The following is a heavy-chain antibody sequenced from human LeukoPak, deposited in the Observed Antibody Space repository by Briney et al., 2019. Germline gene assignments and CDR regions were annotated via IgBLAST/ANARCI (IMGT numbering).Heavy chain of an antibody. CDR1: GYSFTSYW. V-gene: IGHV5-51*01. CDR2: IYPGDSDT. Sequence: GESLKISCKGSGYSFTSYWIGWVRQMPGKGLEWMGVIYPGDSDTRYSPSFQGQVTISADKSISTAYLQWSSLKASDTAMYCCARFATEYSSSSRFDPWGQGTLVTVSS. CDR3: ARFATEYSSSSRFDP. D-gene: IGHD6-6*01. J-gene: IGHJ5*02.